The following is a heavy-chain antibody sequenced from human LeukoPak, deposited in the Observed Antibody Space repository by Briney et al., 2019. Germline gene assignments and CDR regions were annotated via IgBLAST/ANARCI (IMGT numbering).Heavy chain of an antibody. Sequence: SSETLSLTCTVSGGSISSYYWSRIRQPPGKGLEWIGYIYYSGSTNYNPSLKSRVTISVDTSKNQFSLKLSSVTAADTAVYYCARHSLWFGEYVFDYWGQGTLVTVSS. CDR3: ARHSLWFGEYVFDY. J-gene: IGHJ4*02. CDR1: GGSISSYY. CDR2: IYYSGST. D-gene: IGHD3-10*01. V-gene: IGHV4-59*08.